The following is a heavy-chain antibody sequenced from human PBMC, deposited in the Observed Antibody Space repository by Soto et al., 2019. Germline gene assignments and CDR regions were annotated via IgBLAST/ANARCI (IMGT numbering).Heavy chain of an antibody. Sequence: PSETLSLTCTVSGGSITNYYWSWIRQPPGKGLEYIGHIYYSGSTTYNPSLRSRVSMSVDTSKNQFSLRLTSVTAADTAVYYCARLGAASGYDRVRFDYWGQGTLVTVSS. CDR1: GGSITNYY. CDR2: IYYSGST. D-gene: IGHD5-12*01. J-gene: IGHJ4*02. V-gene: IGHV4-59*01. CDR3: ARLGAASGYDRVRFDY.